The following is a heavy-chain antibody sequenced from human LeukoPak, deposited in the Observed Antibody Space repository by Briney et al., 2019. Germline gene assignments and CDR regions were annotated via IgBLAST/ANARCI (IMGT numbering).Heavy chain of an antibody. CDR2: IIPIFGTA. CDR1: GGTFSSYA. V-gene: IGHV1-69*13. D-gene: IGHD6-19*01. CDR3: ARDYSSGWFSDAFDI. J-gene: IGHJ3*02. Sequence: SVKVSCKASGGTFSSYAISWVRQAPGQGLEWMGGIIPIFGTANYAQKFQGRVTITADESTSAAYMELSSLRFEDTAVYYCARDYSSGWFSDAFDIWGQGTMVTVSS.